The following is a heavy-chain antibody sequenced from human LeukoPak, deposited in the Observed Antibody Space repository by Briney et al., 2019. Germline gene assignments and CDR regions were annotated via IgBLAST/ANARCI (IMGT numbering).Heavy chain of an antibody. CDR3: ARRGRGNVGYFDY. CDR2: IYPGDSDT. V-gene: IGHV5-51*01. Sequence: GESLKISCKGSGYSFTSYWIGWVRQMPGKGLEWMGIIYPGDSDTRYSPSFQAQVTISADKSISTAYLQWSSVKASDTAIYYCARRGRGNVGYFDYWGQGTLVTVSS. CDR1: GYSFTSYW. D-gene: IGHD1-1*01. J-gene: IGHJ4*02.